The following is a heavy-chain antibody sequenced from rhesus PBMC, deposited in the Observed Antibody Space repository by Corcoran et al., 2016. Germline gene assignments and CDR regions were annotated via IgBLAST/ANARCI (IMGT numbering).Heavy chain of an antibody. CDR2: INPSNGNT. V-gene: IGHV1S9*01. CDR3: TRGLTSFGY. CDR1: GYTFTSYY. D-gene: IGHD3-9*01. Sequence: QVQLVQSGAEVKKPGASVKLSCKASGYTFTSYYINWVRQALGKVLEWRGWINPSNGNTGDEQKFQGRVTMTRDTSTSTAYMELSSLRSEDTAVYYCTRGLTSFGYWGQGVLVTVSS. J-gene: IGHJ4*01.